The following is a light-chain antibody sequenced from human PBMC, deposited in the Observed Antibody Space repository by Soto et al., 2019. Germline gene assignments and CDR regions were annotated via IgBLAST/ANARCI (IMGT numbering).Light chain of an antibody. CDR3: QQYNSYSWT. J-gene: IGKJ1*01. CDR2: KAS. V-gene: IGKV1-5*03. CDR1: QSISSW. Sequence: DIQMTQSPSTLSASLGEKVTITCPASQSISSWLAWYQQKPGKAPKLLIYKASSLESGVPSRFSGSGSGTEFTLTISSLQPDDFATYYCQQYNSYSWTFGQGTKV.